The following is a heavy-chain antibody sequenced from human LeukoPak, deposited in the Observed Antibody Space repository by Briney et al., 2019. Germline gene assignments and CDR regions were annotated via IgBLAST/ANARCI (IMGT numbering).Heavy chain of an antibody. D-gene: IGHD6-19*01. CDR1: GFTFSSYG. J-gene: IGHJ4*02. Sequence: GGSLRLSCAASGFTFSSYGMHWVRQAPGRGLEWVAVIWYDGSNKYYADSVKGRFTISRDNSKDTLYLQMYSLRAEDTAVYYCARGGQWLVPTPSLFDYWGQGTLVTVSS. V-gene: IGHV3-33*01. CDR3: ARGGQWLVPTPSLFDY. CDR2: IWYDGSNK.